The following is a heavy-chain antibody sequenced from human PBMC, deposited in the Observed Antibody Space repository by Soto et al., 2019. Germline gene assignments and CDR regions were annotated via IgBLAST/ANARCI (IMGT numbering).Heavy chain of an antibody. V-gene: IGHV5-51*01. CDR1: GYSFTSYW. D-gene: IGHD3-10*01. Sequence: GESLKISCKGSGYSFTSYWIGWVRQMPGKGLEWMGIIYPGDSDTRYSPSFQGQVTISADKSISTAYLQWSSLKASDTAMYYCARLSGYYGSGTGRYYYSGMDVWGQGRRVTVYS. J-gene: IGHJ6*02. CDR3: ARLSGYYGSGTGRYYYSGMDV. CDR2: IYPGDSDT.